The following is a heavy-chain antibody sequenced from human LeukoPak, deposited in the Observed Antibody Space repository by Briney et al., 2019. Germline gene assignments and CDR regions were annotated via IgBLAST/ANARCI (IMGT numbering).Heavy chain of an antibody. J-gene: IGHJ6*02. V-gene: IGHV3-9*01. D-gene: IGHD2-2*01. CDR2: ISWNSGSI. Sequence: GRSLRLSCAASGFTFDDYAMHWVRQAPGKGLEWVSGISWNSGSIGYADSVKGRFTISRDNAKNTLYLQMNSLRAEDTAVYYCARARGCSSTSCFYYYYYGMDVWGQGTTVTVSS. CDR3: ARARGCSSTSCFYYYYYGMDV. CDR1: GFTFDDYA.